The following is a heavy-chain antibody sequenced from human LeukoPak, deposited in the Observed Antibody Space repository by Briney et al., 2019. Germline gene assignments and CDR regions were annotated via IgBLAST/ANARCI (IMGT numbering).Heavy chain of an antibody. Sequence: ASVKVSCKASGYTFTSYDINWVRQATGQGLEWMGWMNPNSGNTGYAQKFQGRVTITRNTSISTAYMELSSLRSEDTAVYYRARILAAARAFDIWGQGTMVTVSS. J-gene: IGHJ3*02. D-gene: IGHD6-13*01. V-gene: IGHV1-8*03. CDR3: ARILAAARAFDI. CDR1: GYTFTSYD. CDR2: MNPNSGNT.